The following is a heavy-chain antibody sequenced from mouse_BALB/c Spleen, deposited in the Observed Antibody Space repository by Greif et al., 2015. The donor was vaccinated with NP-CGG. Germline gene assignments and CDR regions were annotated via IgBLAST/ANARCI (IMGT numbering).Heavy chain of an antibody. Sequence: VKLQESGAELVRPGSSVKISCKASGYAFSSYWMNWVKQRPGQGLEWIGQIYPGDGDTNYNGKFKGKATLTADKSSSTAYMQLSSLTSEDSAVYFCAREDYGTRYSDVWGAGTTVTVSS. D-gene: IGHD1-1*01. CDR1: GYAFSSYW. V-gene: IGHV1-80*01. J-gene: IGHJ1*01. CDR3: AREDYGTRYSDV. CDR2: IYPGDGDT.